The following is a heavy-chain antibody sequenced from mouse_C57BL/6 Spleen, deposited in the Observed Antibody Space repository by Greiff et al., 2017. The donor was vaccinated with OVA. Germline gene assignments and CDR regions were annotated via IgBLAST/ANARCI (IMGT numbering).Heavy chain of an antibody. D-gene: IGHD2-5*01. Sequence: EVQRVESEGGLVQPGSSMKLSCTASGFTFSDYYMAWVRQVPEKGLEWVANINYDGSSTYYLDSLKSRFIISRDNAKNILYLQMSSLKSEDTATYYCARVLYSNPFDYWGQGTTLTVSS. V-gene: IGHV5-16*01. CDR2: INYDGSST. CDR3: ARVLYSNPFDY. CDR1: GFTFSDYY. J-gene: IGHJ2*01.